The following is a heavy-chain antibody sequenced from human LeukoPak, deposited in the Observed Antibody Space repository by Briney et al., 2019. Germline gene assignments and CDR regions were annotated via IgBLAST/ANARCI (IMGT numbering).Heavy chain of an antibody. CDR2: IYYTGST. CDR1: GGSISSFY. D-gene: IGHD6-13*01. V-gene: IGHV4-59*08. J-gene: IGHJ4*02. CDR3: ARHWKSSYTLIEY. Sequence: SETLSLTCTVSGGSISSFYWSWVRQPPGEGLEWIGYIYYTGSTKSNPSLKSRVTISVDTSKNQFYLKLSSVTAADTAVYYCARHWKSSYTLIEYWGQGTLVTVSS.